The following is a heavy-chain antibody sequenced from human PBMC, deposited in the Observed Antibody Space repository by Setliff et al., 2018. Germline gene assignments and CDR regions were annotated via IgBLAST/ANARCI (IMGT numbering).Heavy chain of an antibody. V-gene: IGHV4-31*03. CDR2: IYYSGST. Sequence: SETLSLTCTVSGGSISSGGYYWSWIRQHPGKGLEWIGYIYYSGSTYYNPSLKSRVTISVDTSKNQFSLKLSSVTAADAAVYYCAREVRGVIIRTDYFDYWGQGTLVTVSS. CDR3: AREVRGVIIRTDYFDY. J-gene: IGHJ4*02. D-gene: IGHD3-10*01. CDR1: GGSISSGGYY.